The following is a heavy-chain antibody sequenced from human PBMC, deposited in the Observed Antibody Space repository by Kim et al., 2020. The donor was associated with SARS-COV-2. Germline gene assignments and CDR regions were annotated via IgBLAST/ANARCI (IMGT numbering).Heavy chain of an antibody. Sequence: SVKGRFTISRDNSKNTLYLQMNSLRAEDTAVYYCAKDSSGYEYTGGGIDYWGQGTLVTVSS. V-gene: IGHV3-30*02. J-gene: IGHJ4*02. CDR3: AKDSSGYEYTGGGIDY. D-gene: IGHD3-22*01.